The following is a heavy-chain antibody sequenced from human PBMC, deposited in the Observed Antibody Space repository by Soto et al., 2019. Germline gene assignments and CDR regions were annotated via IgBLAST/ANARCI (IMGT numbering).Heavy chain of an antibody. J-gene: IGHJ3*02. Sequence: QVQLVQSGAEVKKPGASVKVSCKASGYTFTSYYMHWVRQAPGQGLEWMGIINPSGGSTSYAQKFQGRVNMTRDTSTSTVYMELSSLRSEDTAVYYCARQYCSGGSCYSGAFDIWGQGTMVTVSS. CDR1: GYTFTSYY. D-gene: IGHD2-15*01. CDR2: INPSGGST. CDR3: ARQYCSGGSCYSGAFDI. V-gene: IGHV1-46*03.